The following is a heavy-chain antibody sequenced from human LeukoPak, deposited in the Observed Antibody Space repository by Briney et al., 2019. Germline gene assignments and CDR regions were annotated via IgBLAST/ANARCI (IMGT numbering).Heavy chain of an antibody. V-gene: IGHV4-59*01. CDR1: GGSISSYY. CDR2: IYYSGST. J-gene: IGHJ4*02. D-gene: IGHD3-10*01. CDR3: ARGRYYGSGS. Sequence: PSETLSLTCTVSGGSISSYYWSWIRQPPGKGLEWIGYIYYSGSTNYNPSLKSRVTISVDTSKNQSSLKLSSVTAADTAVYYCARGRYYGSGSWGQGTLVTVSS.